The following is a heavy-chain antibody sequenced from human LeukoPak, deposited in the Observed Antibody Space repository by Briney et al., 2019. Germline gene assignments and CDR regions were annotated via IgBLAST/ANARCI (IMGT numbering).Heavy chain of an antibody. V-gene: IGHV1-2*02. CDR2: INPNSGGT. J-gene: IGHJ5*02. Sequence: ASVKVSCKASGYTSTGYYMHWVRQAPGQGLEWMGWINPNSGGTNYAQKFQGRVTMTRDTSISTAYMELSRLRSDDTAVYYCASFMTTVTTWGFDPWGQGTLVTVSS. D-gene: IGHD4-17*01. CDR1: GYTSTGYY. CDR3: ASFMTTVTTWGFDP.